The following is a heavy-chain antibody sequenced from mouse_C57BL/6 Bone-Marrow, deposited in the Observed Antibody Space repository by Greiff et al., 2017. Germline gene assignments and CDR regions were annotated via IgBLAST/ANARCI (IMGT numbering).Heavy chain of an antibody. CDR2: IDPSDSYT. CDR3: ARRGGANSYYFDY. CDR1: GYTFTSYW. D-gene: IGHD4-1*01. V-gene: IGHV1-69*01. Sequence: QVQLQQPGAELVMPGASVKLSCKASGYTFTSYWMHWVKQRPGQGLAWIGEIDPSDSYTNYNQKFKGKSTLTVDKSSSTAYMQLSSLTSEDSAVYYCARRGGANSYYFDYWGQGTTRTVSS. J-gene: IGHJ2*01.